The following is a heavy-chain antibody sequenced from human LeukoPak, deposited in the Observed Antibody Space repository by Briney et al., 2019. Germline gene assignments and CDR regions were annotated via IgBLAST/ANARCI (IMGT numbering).Heavy chain of an antibody. Sequence: PGGSLRLSCAASGFTVSTNYMNWVRQAPGKGLEWVSVIYSGGSTYYTDSVKGRFTISRDNSRNTLYLQMNALRAEDTAVYYCARLITMVRGFYFYCMDVWGKGTTVTVSS. CDR2: IYSGGST. J-gene: IGHJ6*03. CDR3: ARLITMVRGFYFYCMDV. CDR1: GFTVSTNY. V-gene: IGHV3-53*01. D-gene: IGHD3-10*01.